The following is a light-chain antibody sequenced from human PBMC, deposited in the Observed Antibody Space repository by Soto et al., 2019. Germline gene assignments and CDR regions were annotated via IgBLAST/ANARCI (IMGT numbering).Light chain of an antibody. CDR1: SGHSSYA. J-gene: IGLJ2*01. V-gene: IGLV4-69*01. CDR3: QTWDTAIL. Sequence: QSVLTQSPSASASLGASVKLTCTLSSGHSSYAIAWHQQQPEKGPRYLMKLNSDGSHRKGDGIPDRFSGSSSGAERYLTISSVQSEDEADYYCQTWDTAILFGGGTKLTVL. CDR2: LNSDGSH.